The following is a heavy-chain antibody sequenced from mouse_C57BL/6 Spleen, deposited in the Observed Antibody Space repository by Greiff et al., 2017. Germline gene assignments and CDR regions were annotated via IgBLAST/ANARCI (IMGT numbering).Heavy chain of an antibody. CDR1: GFNIKDDY. CDR2: IDPENGDT. V-gene: IGHV14-4*01. Sequence: VQLVESGAELVRPGASVKLSCTASGFNIKDDYMHWVKQRPEQGLEWIGWIDPENGDTEYASKFQGKATITADTSSNTAYLQLSSLTSEDTAVYYCTTERDFDYWGQGTTLTVSS. J-gene: IGHJ2*01. CDR3: TTERDFDY.